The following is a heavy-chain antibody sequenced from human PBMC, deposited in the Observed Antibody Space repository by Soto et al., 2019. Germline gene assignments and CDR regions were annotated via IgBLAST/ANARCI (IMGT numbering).Heavy chain of an antibody. D-gene: IGHD3-10*01. V-gene: IGHV4-39*01. Sequence: SETLSLTCSVSDDSINSDKYYWGWIRQPPGKGLEWIGSIYYRGNAYYNPSLQTRVTISLDKSKSQFSLKLNSVTAADSAVYFCARNRRGGGYFFDSWGPGTLVTVSS. CDR1: DDSINSDKYY. CDR3: ARNRRGGGYFFDS. CDR2: IYYRGNA. J-gene: IGHJ4*02.